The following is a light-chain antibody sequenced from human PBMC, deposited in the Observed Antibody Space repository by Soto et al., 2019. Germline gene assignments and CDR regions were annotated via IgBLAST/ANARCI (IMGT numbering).Light chain of an antibody. Sequence: EIVLTQSPGTLSLSPGERATLSCRASQSVSSRYLAWYQQKIGQPPRLLIFEASSRATGIPDRFSSSGSGKDFTLTISSLEPEDFAVYYCQQYVRSPPSWTFGQGTKVEIK. V-gene: IGKV3-20*01. CDR3: QQYVRSPPSWT. J-gene: IGKJ1*01. CDR2: EAS. CDR1: QSVSSRY.